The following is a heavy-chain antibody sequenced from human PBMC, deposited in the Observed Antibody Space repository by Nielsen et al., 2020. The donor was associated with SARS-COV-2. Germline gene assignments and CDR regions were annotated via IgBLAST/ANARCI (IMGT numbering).Heavy chain of an antibody. D-gene: IGHD6-13*01. V-gene: IGHV3-30*04. Sequence: GESLKISCAASGFTFSSYAMHWVRQAPGKGLEWVAVISYDGSNKYYADSVKGRFTISRDNSKNTLYLQMNSLRAEDTAVYYCARDSIAAAGEFDYWGQGTLVTVSS. CDR3: ARDSIAAAGEFDY. J-gene: IGHJ4*02. CDR1: GFTFSSYA. CDR2: ISYDGSNK.